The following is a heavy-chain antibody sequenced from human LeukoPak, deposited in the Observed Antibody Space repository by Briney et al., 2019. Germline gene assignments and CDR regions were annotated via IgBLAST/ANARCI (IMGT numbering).Heavy chain of an antibody. Sequence: AGGSLRLSCAASGFTFNNYAMSWVRQAPGKGLEWVSGISDSGRATYYTDSVRGRCTISRDNSKNTVYLQMSNLRAEDTAVYFCARHDSFTPYWGPGSLVTVSS. J-gene: IGHJ4*02. CDR1: GFTFNNYA. V-gene: IGHV3-23*01. CDR3: ARHDSFTPY. CDR2: ISDSGRAT. D-gene: IGHD5-18*01.